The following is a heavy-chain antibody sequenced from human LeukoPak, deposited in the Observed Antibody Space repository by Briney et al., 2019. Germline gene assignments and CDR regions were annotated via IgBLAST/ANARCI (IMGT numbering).Heavy chain of an antibody. V-gene: IGHV4-31*03. CDR3: ARAGISSYYGSGSYDY. CDR2: IYYSGST. J-gene: IGHJ4*02. Sequence: SETLSLTCTVSGGSISSGGYYWSWIRQHPGKGLEWIGYIYYSGSTYYNPSLKSRVTISVDTSKNQFSLKLSSVTAADTAVYYCARAGISSYYGSGSYDYWGQGTLVTVSS. CDR1: GGSISSGGYY. D-gene: IGHD3-10*01.